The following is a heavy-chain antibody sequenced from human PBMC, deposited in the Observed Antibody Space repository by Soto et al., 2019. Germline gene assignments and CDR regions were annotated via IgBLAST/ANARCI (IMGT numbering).Heavy chain of an antibody. CDR1: GSTFSSHG. V-gene: IGHV3-21*01. D-gene: IGHD3-10*01. J-gene: IGHJ6*02. CDR3: ARVRITMVRGSQYGMDV. Sequence: GSLRLSCVASGSTFSSHGMNWVRQAPGKGLEWVSSISSSSSYIYYADSVKGRFTISRDNAKNSLYLQMNSLRAEDTAVYYCARVRITMVRGSQYGMDVWGQGTTVTVSS. CDR2: ISSSSSYI.